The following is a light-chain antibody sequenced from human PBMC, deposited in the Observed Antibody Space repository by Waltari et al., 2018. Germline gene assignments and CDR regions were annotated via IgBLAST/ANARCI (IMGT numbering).Light chain of an antibody. J-gene: IGLJ3*02. Sequence: SYVLTPPPSVSVAPGKTARLTCERNNIGDKGVHWYQQRPGQAPVLVISDDSDRPSGIPERFSGSNSGNTATLTITRVEAGDGADYFCQVWDGYNDHRGVFGGGTKLTVL. CDR3: QVWDGYNDHRGV. CDR2: DDS. CDR1: NIGDKG. V-gene: IGLV3-21*04.